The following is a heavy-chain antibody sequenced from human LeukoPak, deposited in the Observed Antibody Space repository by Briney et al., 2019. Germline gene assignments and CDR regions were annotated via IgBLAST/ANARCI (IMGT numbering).Heavy chain of an antibody. CDR3: TRGPADFDY. Sequence: GGSLRLSCTASGFTFGDYAMSWVRQAPGKGLEWVGFIRSKAYGGTTEYAASVKGRFTISRDDSKGIAHLQMNSLKTEDTAVYYCTRGPADFDYWGRGTLVTVSS. CDR2: IRSKAYGGTT. J-gene: IGHJ4*02. V-gene: IGHV3-49*04. CDR1: GFTFGDYA.